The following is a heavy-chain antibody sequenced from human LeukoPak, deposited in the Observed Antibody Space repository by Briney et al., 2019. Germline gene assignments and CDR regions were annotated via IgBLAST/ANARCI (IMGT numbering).Heavy chain of an antibody. J-gene: IGHJ4*02. CDR2: ISSSSSYI. D-gene: IGHD2-2*01. Sequence: GGSLRLSCAASGFTFSSYSMNWVRQAPGKGLEWVSSISSSSSYIYYADSVKGRLTISRDNAKNSLYLQMNSLRAEDTAVYYCARVGYQLPSFDYWGQGTLVTVSS. V-gene: IGHV3-21*01. CDR1: GFTFSSYS. CDR3: ARVGYQLPSFDY.